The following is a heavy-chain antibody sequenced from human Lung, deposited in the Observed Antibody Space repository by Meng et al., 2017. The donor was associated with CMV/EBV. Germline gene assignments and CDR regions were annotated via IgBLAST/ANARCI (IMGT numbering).Heavy chain of an antibody. CDR2: ISYDGSNK. Sequence: GESLKISCAASGFTFSSYAMHWVRQAPGKGLEWVAVISYDGSNKYYADSVKGRFTISRDNSKNTLYLQMNSLRAEDTAVYYCARPNVHYDFRSVCAYWGQGTLVTVSS. D-gene: IGHD3-3*01. V-gene: IGHV3-30*04. J-gene: IGHJ4*02. CDR1: GFTFSSYA. CDR3: ARPNVHYDFRSVCAY.